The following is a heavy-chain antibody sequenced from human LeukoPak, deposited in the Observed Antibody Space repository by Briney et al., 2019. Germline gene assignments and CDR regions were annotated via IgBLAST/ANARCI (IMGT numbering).Heavy chain of an antibody. Sequence: PGGSLRLSCAASGFMFSSNWMSWVRLAPGKGLEWVANIKEDGTETYYVDSVKGRFTISRDNDKNSVYLQMGSLRVEDTAVYYCVRGFDGTNAFDLWGQGTMVTVSS. D-gene: IGHD3-9*01. J-gene: IGHJ3*01. V-gene: IGHV3-7*01. CDR1: GFMFSSNW. CDR2: IKEDGTET. CDR3: VRGFDGTNAFDL.